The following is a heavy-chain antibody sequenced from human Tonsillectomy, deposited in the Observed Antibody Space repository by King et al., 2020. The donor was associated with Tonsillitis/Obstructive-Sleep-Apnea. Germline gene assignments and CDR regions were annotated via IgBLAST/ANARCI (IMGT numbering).Heavy chain of an antibody. CDR3: AKELYDSEDY. D-gene: IGHD3-22*01. V-gene: IGHV3-30*18. J-gene: IGHJ4*02. CDR1: GFTFSSYG. CDR2: ITYDGSNK. Sequence: VQLVESGGGVVQPGRSLRLSCAASGFTFSSYGMHWVRQAPGKGLEWVAVITYDGSNKYYADSVKGRFTISRDNSKNTLYLQMNSLRAEDTAVYYCAKELYDSEDYWGQGTLVTVSS.